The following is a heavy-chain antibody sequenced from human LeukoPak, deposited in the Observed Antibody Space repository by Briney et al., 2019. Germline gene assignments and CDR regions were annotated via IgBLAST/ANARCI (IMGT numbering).Heavy chain of an antibody. CDR3: ARWGPYGDYRLF. V-gene: IGHV4-39*01. Sequence: SETLSLTCTVSGGSISSYYWSWIRQPPGKGLEWIGSIYYSGSTYYNPSLKSRVTISVDTSKNQFSLKLSSVTAADTAVYYCARWGPYGDYRLFWGQGTLVTVSS. J-gene: IGHJ4*02. D-gene: IGHD4-17*01. CDR2: IYYSGST. CDR1: GGSISSYY.